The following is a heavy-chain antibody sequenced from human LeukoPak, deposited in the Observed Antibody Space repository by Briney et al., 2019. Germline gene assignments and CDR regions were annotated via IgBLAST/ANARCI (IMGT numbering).Heavy chain of an antibody. Sequence: ASVKVSCKTSGYTFKNYYINWVRQAPGQGLEWMGIDNPSDGSTNYAQKFQGRVTMTRDMSTSTVYMELSSLISGDAAVYYCARDYVLLGQGIADQSWGQGTLVTVSS. J-gene: IGHJ4*02. CDR3: ARDYVLLGQGIADQS. D-gene: IGHD6-13*01. CDR1: GYTFKNYY. V-gene: IGHV1-46*02. CDR2: DNPSDGST.